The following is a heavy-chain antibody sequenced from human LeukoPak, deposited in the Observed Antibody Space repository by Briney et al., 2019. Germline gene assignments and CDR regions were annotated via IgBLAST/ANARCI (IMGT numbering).Heavy chain of an antibody. CDR1: GFTFSSYE. Sequence: GGSLRLSCAASGFTFSSYEMNWVRQAPGKGLEWVSYISSSGSTIYYADSVKGRFTISRDNAKNSLYLQMNSLRAEDTAVYYCARIAQLERGFDYWGQGTLVTVSS. V-gene: IGHV3-48*03. CDR3: ARIAQLERGFDY. D-gene: IGHD1-1*01. CDR2: ISSSGSTI. J-gene: IGHJ4*02.